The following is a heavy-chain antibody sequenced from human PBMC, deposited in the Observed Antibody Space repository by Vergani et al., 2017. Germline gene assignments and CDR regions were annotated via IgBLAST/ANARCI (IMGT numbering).Heavy chain of an antibody. CDR1: GFAFSSYG. Sequence: QVQLVESGGGVVQPGGSLRLSCSASGFAFSSYGMHWVRQAPGKGPEWVSFIRHDGSKGFYADSVRGRFTISRDNPKNTVYLQMDSLRPEDTAMYHCAKVVYVVRGDKNDYFDPWGRGTLVTVTS. V-gene: IGHV3-30*02. D-gene: IGHD3-10*01. J-gene: IGHJ5*02. CDR3: AKVVYVVRGDKNDYFDP. CDR2: IRHDGSKG.